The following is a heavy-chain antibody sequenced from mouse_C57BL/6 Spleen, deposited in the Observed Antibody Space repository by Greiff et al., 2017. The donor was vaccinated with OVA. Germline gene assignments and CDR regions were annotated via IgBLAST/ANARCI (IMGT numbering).Heavy chain of an antibody. J-gene: IGHJ4*01. D-gene: IGHD3-2*02. CDR2: INPNSGGT. CDR3: ARQGQLRLRSLAMDY. Sequence: EVQLQQSGPELVKPGASVKISCKASGYTFTDYYMNWVKQSHGKSLEWIGDINPNSGGTSYNQKFKGKATLTVDKSSSTAYMELRSLTSEDSAVYYCARQGQLRLRSLAMDYWGQGTSVTVSS. V-gene: IGHV1-26*01. CDR1: GYTFTDYY.